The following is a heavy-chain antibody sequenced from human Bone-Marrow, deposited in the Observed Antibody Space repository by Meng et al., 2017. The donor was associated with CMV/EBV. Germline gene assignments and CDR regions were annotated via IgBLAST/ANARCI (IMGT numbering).Heavy chain of an antibody. CDR2: INPSGGST. CDR1: GYTFTSNY. V-gene: IGHV1-46*01. Sequence: ASVKVSCKASGYTFTSNYMHWVRQAPGQGLEWMGIINPSGGSTSYAQKFQGRVTMTRDTSTSTVYMELSSLGSEDTAVYYCARDDIPRRFQHWGQGTLVPVSS. CDR3: ARDDIPRRFQH. J-gene: IGHJ1*01. D-gene: IGHD2-2*02.